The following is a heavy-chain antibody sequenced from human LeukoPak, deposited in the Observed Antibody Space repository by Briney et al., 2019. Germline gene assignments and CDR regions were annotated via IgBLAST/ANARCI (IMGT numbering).Heavy chain of an antibody. CDR2: ISTRSSYV. CDR1: GFAFNTYS. CDR3: ARDEEFDY. J-gene: IGHJ4*02. V-gene: IGHV3-21*01. Sequence: GGSLRLSCAASGFAFNTYSMNWVRQAPGKGLEWVSSISTRSSYVHYTDSVKGRFTIPRDNAKNSLYLQMNSLRAEDTAVYYCARDEEFDYWGQGTLVSVSS.